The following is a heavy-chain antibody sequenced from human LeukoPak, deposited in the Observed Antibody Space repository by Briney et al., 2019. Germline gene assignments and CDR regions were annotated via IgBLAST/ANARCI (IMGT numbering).Heavy chain of an antibody. Sequence: SETLSLACTVSGGSISSYYWSWIRQPPGKGLEWIGYIYYSGSTNYNPSLKSRVTISVDTSKNQFSLKLSSVTAADTAVYYCARGAAAGTNVYYFDYWGQGTLVTVSS. CDR1: GGSISSYY. V-gene: IGHV4-59*01. CDR2: IYYSGST. D-gene: IGHD6-13*01. CDR3: ARGAAAGTNVYYFDY. J-gene: IGHJ4*02.